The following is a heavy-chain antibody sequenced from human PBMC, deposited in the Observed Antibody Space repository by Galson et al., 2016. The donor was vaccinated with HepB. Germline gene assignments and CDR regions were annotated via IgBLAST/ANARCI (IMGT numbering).Heavy chain of an antibody. V-gene: IGHV3-23*01. D-gene: IGHD5-24*01. CDR3: ARDGMAVHLYYFDY. J-gene: IGHJ4*02. Sequence: SLRLSCAASGFTLSNYAVKWVRQAPGKGLEWVSDIRGSGGTTYYADSVKGRFTISRDTPKNTVSLQMNTLRAGDTALYYCARDGMAVHLYYFDYWGQGTLVTVSS. CDR2: IRGSGGTT. CDR1: GFTLSNYA.